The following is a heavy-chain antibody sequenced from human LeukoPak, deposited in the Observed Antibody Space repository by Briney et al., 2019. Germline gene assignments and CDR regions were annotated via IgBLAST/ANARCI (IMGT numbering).Heavy chain of an antibody. Sequence: GGSLRLSCAASGFTFSDYYMNWIRQAPGKGLEWISYISSSSIHTNYADSVKGRFTISRDNAKNSLYLQMNGLRAEDTAIYYCASPQWLAFWGQGTLVTVSS. CDR2: ISSSSIHT. J-gene: IGHJ4*02. D-gene: IGHD6-19*01. CDR1: GFTFSDYY. V-gene: IGHV3-11*06. CDR3: ASPQWLAF.